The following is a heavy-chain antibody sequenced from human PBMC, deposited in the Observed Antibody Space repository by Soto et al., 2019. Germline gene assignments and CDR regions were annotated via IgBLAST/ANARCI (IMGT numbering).Heavy chain of an antibody. D-gene: IGHD1-26*01. CDR1: GGTFSSYA. J-gene: IGHJ4*02. Sequence: QVQLVQSGAEVKKPGSSVKVSCKASGGTFSSYAINWVRQAPGQGLEWMGEIIPIFGTANYAQKFQGRVTMTAYDYTITAYMKRSSMRSGDTPVYCFARYSGRHSGGKDYWAQGTLVTVSS. CDR3: ARYSGRHSGGKDY. CDR2: IIPIFGTA. V-gene: IGHV1-69*01.